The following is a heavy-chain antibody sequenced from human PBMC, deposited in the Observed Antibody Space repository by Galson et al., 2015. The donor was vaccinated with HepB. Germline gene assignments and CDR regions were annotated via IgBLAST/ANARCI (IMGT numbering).Heavy chain of an antibody. CDR3: ASGRAYSYMDV. J-gene: IGHJ6*03. D-gene: IGHD2-21*01. Sequence: SVKVSCKASGGAFSTDAISWVRQAPGQGLEWMGGIIPIFGTTNYAQKFQDRVTITADESTSTVYMELSSLRSEDTAVFYCASGRAYSYMDVWGKGTTVTVSS. V-gene: IGHV1-69*13. CDR2: IIPIFGTT. CDR1: GGAFSTDA.